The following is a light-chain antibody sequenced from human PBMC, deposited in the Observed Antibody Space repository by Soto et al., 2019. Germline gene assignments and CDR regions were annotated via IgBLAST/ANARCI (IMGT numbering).Light chain of an antibody. CDR3: TSWTTSTTKI. CDR1: SSDIGAYNY. Sequence: QSALTQPASVSGSPGQSITISCTGTSSDIGAYNYVSWYQQHPGKAPKLMIYDVNIRPSGVSNRFSGSKSGNTASLTISGFQDEDEADYYCTSWTTSTTKIFGGGTKLTVL. J-gene: IGLJ2*01. V-gene: IGLV2-14*03. CDR2: DVN.